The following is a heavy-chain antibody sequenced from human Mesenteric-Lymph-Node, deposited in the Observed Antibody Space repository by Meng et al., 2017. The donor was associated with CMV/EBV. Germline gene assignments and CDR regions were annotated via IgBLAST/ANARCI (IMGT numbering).Heavy chain of an antibody. CDR3: ARVRSTVTTFARYYYYGMDV. V-gene: IGHV1-8*02. CDR1: GYTFTSYG. J-gene: IGHJ6*02. Sequence: ASVKVSCKASGYTFTSYGISWVRQATGQGLEWMGWMNPNSGNTGYAQKFQGRVTMTRNTSISTAYMELSSLRSEDTAVYYCARVRSTVTTFARYYYYGMDVWGQGTTVTVSS. CDR2: MNPNSGNT. D-gene: IGHD4-11*01.